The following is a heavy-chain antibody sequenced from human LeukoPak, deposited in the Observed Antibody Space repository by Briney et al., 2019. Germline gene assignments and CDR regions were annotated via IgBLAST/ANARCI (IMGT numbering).Heavy chain of an antibody. CDR2: ISASGGST. D-gene: IGHD3-3*01. J-gene: IGHJ6*03. Sequence: GGSLRLSCEASGFTFSSYAMSWVRQAPGKGLAWVSAISASGGSTYYADSVKGRFTISRDNSKNTLYLQMKSLRAEYPAVYYCAKAFTDEVMSRSYYDFWSGYYTSGSVYYYMDVWGKGTTVTVSS. CDR3: AKAFTDEVMSRSYYDFWSGYYTSGSVYYYMDV. CDR1: GFTFSSYA. V-gene: IGHV3-23*01.